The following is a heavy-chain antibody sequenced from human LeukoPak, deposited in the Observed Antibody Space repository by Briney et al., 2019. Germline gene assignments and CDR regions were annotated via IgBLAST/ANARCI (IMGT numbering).Heavy chain of an antibody. J-gene: IGHJ4*02. D-gene: IGHD5-24*01. CDR2: IYYSGST. Sequence: PSETLSLTCTVSGGSISSSSYYWGWIRQPPGKGLEWIGCIYYSGSTYYNPSLKSRVTISVDTSKNQFSLKLSSVTAADTAVYYWARAGEMATTLFDYWGQGTLVTVPS. CDR1: GGSISSSSYY. CDR3: ARAGEMATTLFDY. V-gene: IGHV4-39*07.